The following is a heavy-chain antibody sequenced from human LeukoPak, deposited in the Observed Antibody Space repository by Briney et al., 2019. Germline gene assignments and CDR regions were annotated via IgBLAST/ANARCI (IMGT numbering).Heavy chain of an antibody. D-gene: IGHD4-17*01. J-gene: IGHJ4*02. CDR1: GASFSAYY. CDR3: ARDFDNGAS. CDR2: INHSGST. V-gene: IGHV4-34*01. Sequence: PSETLSLTCAVYGASFSAYYWSWIRQPPGKGLEWIGEINHSGSTHYNPSLKSRVTMSVDTSKNQLSLKLTSVTAAHTAVYYCARDFDNGASWGQGTLVTVSS.